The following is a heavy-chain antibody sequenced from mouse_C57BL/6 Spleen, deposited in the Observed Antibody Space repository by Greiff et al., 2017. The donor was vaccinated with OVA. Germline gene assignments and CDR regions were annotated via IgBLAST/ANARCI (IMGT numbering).Heavy chain of an antibody. CDR2: IHPNSGSS. V-gene: IGHV1-64*01. CDR3: ARVDRWLPLDY. CDR1: GYTFTSYW. Sequence: QVQLLQPGAELVKPGASVKLSCKASGYTFTSYWMHWVKQRPGQGLEWIGMIHPNSGSSNYNEKFKSKATLTVDKSSSTAYMQLSSLTSEDSAVYYCARVDRWLPLDYWGQGTTLTVSS. J-gene: IGHJ2*01. D-gene: IGHD2-3*01.